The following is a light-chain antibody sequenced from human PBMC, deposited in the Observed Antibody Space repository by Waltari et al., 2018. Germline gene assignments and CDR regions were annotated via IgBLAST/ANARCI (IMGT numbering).Light chain of an antibody. Sequence: EIVLTQSPATLSLSPGERATLSCRASQSVSSYLAGYQQKPGQAPRLLIYDASKMATGIPARFSGSGSGTDVTLTISSLEPEDFAVYYCQQRSNWLTFGGGTKVEIK. CDR2: DAS. J-gene: IGKJ4*01. V-gene: IGKV3-11*01. CDR1: QSVSSY. CDR3: QQRSNWLT.